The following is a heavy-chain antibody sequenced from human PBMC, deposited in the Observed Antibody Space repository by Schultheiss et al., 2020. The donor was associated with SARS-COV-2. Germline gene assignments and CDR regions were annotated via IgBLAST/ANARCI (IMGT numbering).Heavy chain of an antibody. Sequence: GGSLRLSCAASGFTFSDYYMSWIRQAPGKGLEWVSVIYSGGSTYYADSVKGRFTISRDNAKNSLYLQMNSLRAEDTAVYYCARVPGYSSGCLDYWGQGTLVTVSS. CDR2: IYSGGST. CDR1: GFTFSDYY. D-gene: IGHD6-19*01. V-gene: IGHV3-53*01. CDR3: ARVPGYSSGCLDY. J-gene: IGHJ4*02.